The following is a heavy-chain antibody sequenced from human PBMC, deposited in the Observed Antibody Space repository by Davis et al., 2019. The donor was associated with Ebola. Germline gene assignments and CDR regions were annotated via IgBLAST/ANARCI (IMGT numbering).Heavy chain of an antibody. CDR3: ARDLPNNWFDP. J-gene: IGHJ5*02. D-gene: IGHD2-2*01. CDR2: INSGGGLT. Sequence: PGGSLRLSCAASGFTFSSYWMHWVRQAPGKGLVWVSRINSGGGLTTYADSVKGRFTISRDNAKNTVYRQMNSLIAEDTAMYYCARDLPNNWFDPWGQGTLVTVSS. V-gene: IGHV3-74*03. CDR1: GFTFSSYW.